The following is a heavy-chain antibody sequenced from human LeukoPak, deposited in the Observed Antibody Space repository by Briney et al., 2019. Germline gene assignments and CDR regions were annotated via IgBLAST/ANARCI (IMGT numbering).Heavy chain of an antibody. J-gene: IGHJ4*02. Sequence: ASVKVSCKASGYTFTGYYMHWVRQAPGQGLEWMGWINPNSGGTNYAQKFQGRVTMTRDTSISTAYMELSRLRSDDTAVYYCARDLTCRSTSCYTEGTFDYWGQGTLVTVSS. CDR1: GYTFTGYY. CDR3: ARDLTCRSTSCYTEGTFDY. CDR2: INPNSGGT. V-gene: IGHV1-2*02. D-gene: IGHD2-2*02.